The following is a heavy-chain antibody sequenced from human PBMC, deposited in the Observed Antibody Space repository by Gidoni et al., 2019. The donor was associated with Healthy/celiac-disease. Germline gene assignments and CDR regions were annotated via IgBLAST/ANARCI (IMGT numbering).Heavy chain of an antibody. J-gene: IGHJ6*03. CDR1: GFTFSSYS. CDR2: ISSSSSYI. V-gene: IGHV3-21*06. D-gene: IGHD2-15*01. Sequence: EVQLVESGGGLVKPGGSLRLSCAASGFTFSSYSMNCVRQAPGKGLEWVSSISSSSSYIYYADSVKGLFTISRDNAKNSLYLQMNSLRAADTAVYYCAIDSAARGYCGGGGCSFYYYYMDVWGKGTTVTVSS. CDR3: AIDSAARGYCGGGGCSFYYYYMDV.